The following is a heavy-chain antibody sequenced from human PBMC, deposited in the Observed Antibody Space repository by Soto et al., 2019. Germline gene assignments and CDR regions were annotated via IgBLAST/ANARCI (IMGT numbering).Heavy chain of an antibody. J-gene: IGHJ4*02. D-gene: IGHD3-22*01. V-gene: IGHV1-24*01. CDR2: FDPEDGET. Sequence: ASVKVSCKVSGYTLTELSMHWVRQAPGKGLEWMGGFDPEDGETIYAQKFQGRVTMTEDTSTDTAYMELSSLRSEDTAVYYCATVGYYDSSGYYTYYFDYWGQGNLVTGSS. CDR1: GYTLTELS. CDR3: ATVGYYDSSGYYTYYFDY.